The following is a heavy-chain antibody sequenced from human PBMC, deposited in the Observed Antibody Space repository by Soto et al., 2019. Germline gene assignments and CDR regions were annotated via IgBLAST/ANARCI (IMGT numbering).Heavy chain of an antibody. CDR1: GFTFSSYG. J-gene: IGHJ4*01. CDR3: AKDQERYYGSGSYASNPNY. CDR2: ISYDGSNK. V-gene: IGHV3-30*18. D-gene: IGHD3-10*01. Sequence: GGSLRLSCAASGFTFSSYGMHWVRQAPGKGLEWVAVISYDGSNKYYADSVKGRFTISRDNSKNTLYLQMNSLKAEDTAVYYCAKDQERYYGSGSYASNPNYWGQEPWSPSPQ.